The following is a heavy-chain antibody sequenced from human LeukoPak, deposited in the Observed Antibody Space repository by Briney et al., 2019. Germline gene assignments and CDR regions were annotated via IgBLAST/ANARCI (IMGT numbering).Heavy chain of an antibody. Sequence: GGSLRLSCAASGFTFSSYAMSWVRQAPGKGLEWVSAISGSGGSTYYADSVKGRFTISRDNSKNTLYLQMNGLRAEDTAVYYCAKAHYDILTGFLDYWGQGTLVTVSS. CDR2: ISGSGGST. V-gene: IGHV3-23*01. J-gene: IGHJ4*02. CDR1: GFTFSSYA. CDR3: AKAHYDILTGFLDY. D-gene: IGHD3-9*01.